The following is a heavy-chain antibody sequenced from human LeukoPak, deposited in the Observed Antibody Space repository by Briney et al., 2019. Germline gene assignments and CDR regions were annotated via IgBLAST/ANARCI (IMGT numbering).Heavy chain of an antibody. J-gene: IGHJ4*02. D-gene: IGHD1-26*01. Sequence: LSGGSLRLSCAASGFTFSSYDMHWVRQETGKGLEWVSAIGTAGDPYYSGSVKGRFTISRENAKNSLYLQMNSLRAGDTAVYYCARGFSGSYWKNEFDYWGRGTLVTVSS. CDR2: IGTAGDP. CDR1: GFTFSSYD. V-gene: IGHV3-13*05. CDR3: ARGFSGSYWKNEFDY.